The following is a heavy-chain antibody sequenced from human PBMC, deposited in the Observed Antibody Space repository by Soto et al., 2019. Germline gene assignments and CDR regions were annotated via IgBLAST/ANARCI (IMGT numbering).Heavy chain of an antibody. V-gene: IGHV3-23*01. CDR3: ANRGGTYYIATFDD. Sequence: GGSLRLSCAASGFTFSDYAMGWVRQAPGKGLEWVSAISGSGGRTYYADSAKGRFTISRDSSKNTLYLQMSSLRAEDTAVYYCANRGGTYYIATFDDWGHGARVTVSS. D-gene: IGHD1-26*01. CDR1: GFTFSDYA. CDR2: ISGSGGRT. J-gene: IGHJ4*03.